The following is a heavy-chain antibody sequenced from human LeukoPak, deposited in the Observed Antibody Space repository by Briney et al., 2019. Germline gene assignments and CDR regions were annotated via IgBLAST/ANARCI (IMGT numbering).Heavy chain of an antibody. J-gene: IGHJ3*01. CDR1: GFTFSSYA. CDR3: ARVASDAFDL. V-gene: IGHV3-7*01. CDR2: IKQDGSEK. Sequence: GGSLRLSCAASGFTFSSYAMHWVRQAPGKGLEWVANIKQDGSEKYYVDSVKGRFTISRDNAKNSLYLQMNSLRAEDTAVYYCARVASDAFDLWGQGTMVTVSS.